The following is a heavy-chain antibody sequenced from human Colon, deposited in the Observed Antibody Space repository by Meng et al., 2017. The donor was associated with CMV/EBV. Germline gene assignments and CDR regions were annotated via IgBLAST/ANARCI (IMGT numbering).Heavy chain of an antibody. D-gene: IGHD4-17*01. CDR1: GGTFNTFS. CDR2: VNPLFGTA. CDR3: ARGRGGDYLTPSDY. Sequence: SGGTFNTFSVSWVRPAPGQGLGWMGGVNPLFGTAYKAQKFQGRVAMTTDESTSTAYMDLSSLTSEDTAIYYCARGRGGDYLTPSDYWGQGTLVTVSS. J-gene: IGHJ4*02. V-gene: IGHV1-69*05.